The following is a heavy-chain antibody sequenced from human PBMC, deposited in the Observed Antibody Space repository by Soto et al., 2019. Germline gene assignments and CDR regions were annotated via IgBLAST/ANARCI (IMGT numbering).Heavy chain of an antibody. CDR2: INAGYGNT. V-gene: IGHV1-3*01. Sequence: ASVKVSCKASGYTFSSYAMHWVRQAPGQRLEWMGWINAGYGNTKSSQKFQDRVTISRDTSASTAYMELTSLRSEDTAVYYCARDTGDGTFDFWGRGTLVTVSS. J-gene: IGHJ4*02. CDR1: GYTFSSYA. CDR3: ARDTGDGTFDF. D-gene: IGHD7-27*01.